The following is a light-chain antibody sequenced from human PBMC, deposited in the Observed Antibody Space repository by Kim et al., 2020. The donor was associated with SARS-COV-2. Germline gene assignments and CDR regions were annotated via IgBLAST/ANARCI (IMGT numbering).Light chain of an antibody. Sequence: DIQMTQSPSSVSASVGDRVTITCRASQDISSGLAWYQQKPGEAPRLLIYTASNLQSGVPSRFSGSGSGTDFTLIISSLQPEDFATYYCQQANSFPITFGQGTRLEIK. J-gene: IGKJ5*01. CDR3: QQANSFPIT. CDR2: TAS. V-gene: IGKV1-12*01. CDR1: QDISSG.